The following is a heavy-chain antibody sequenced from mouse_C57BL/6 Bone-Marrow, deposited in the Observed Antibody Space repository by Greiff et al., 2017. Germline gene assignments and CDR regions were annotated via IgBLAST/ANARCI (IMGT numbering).Heavy chain of an antibody. CDR2: ISSGSSTI. CDR1: GFTFSDYG. V-gene: IGHV5-17*01. CDR3: ARRDYGSSLHWYFDV. J-gene: IGHJ1*03. Sequence: EVHLVESGGGLVKPGGSLKLSCAASGFTFSDYGMHWVRQAPEKGLEWVAYISSGSSTIYYSDTVKGRFTISSDNAKNTLFLQMTSLRSEDTAMYYCARRDYGSSLHWYFDVWGTGTTVTVSS. D-gene: IGHD1-1*01.